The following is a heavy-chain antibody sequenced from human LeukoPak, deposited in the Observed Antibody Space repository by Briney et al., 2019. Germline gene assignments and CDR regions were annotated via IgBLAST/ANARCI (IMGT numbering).Heavy chain of an antibody. D-gene: IGHD2-8*01. V-gene: IGHV3-23*01. CDR1: GFTFSSYW. Sequence: GGSLRLSCAASGFTFSSYWMSWVRQAPGKGLEWVSAISGSGGSTYYADSVKGRFTISRDNSKNTLYLQMNSLRAEDTAVYYCAKAYYDSVYVYFDYWGQGTLVTVSS. CDR2: ISGSGGST. J-gene: IGHJ4*02. CDR3: AKAYYDSVYVYFDY.